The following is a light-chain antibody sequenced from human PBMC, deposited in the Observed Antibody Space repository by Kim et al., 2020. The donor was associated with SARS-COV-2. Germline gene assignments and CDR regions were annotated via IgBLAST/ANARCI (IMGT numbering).Light chain of an antibody. CDR1: QSVGSN. CDR2: GAS. J-gene: IGKJ4*01. CDR3: QQYNNWVT. Sequence: SVSPGKRATLSCRASQSVGSNLAWYQQKPGQAPRLFIYGASTRATGIPARFSGGGSGTEFTLTISSLQYEDFAVYYCQQYNNWVTFGGGTKVDIK. V-gene: IGKV3-15*01.